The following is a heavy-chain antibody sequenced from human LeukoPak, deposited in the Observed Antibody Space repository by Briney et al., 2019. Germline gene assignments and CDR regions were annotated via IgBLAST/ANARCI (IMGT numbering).Heavy chain of an antibody. CDR3: AKDGAGSQSYCSSTSCYVDY. CDR2: ISGSGGST. Sequence: GGSLRLSCAASGFTFSSYAMSWVRQAPGKGLEWVSAISGSGGSTYYADSVKGRFTLSRDNSKNTLYLQMNSLRAEDTAVYYCAKDGAGSQSYCSSTSCYVDYWGQGTLVTVSS. J-gene: IGHJ4*02. D-gene: IGHD2-2*01. CDR1: GFTFSSYA. V-gene: IGHV3-23*01.